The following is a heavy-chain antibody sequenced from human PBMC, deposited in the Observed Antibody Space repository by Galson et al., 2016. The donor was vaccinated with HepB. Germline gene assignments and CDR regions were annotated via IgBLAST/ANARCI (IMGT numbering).Heavy chain of an antibody. Sequence: SLRLSCAASGFSVNTYAVNWVRQAPGKGLEWVTVLSTNGLSQHYADSVKGRFTISKDNSKNTLYLQMNSLRVEDTAIYYCASGGGVIRPVSAYWGQGTLVTVSS. CDR3: ASGGGVIRPVSAY. D-gene: IGHD2/OR15-2a*01. CDR2: LSTNGLSQ. J-gene: IGHJ4*02. V-gene: IGHV3-30-3*01. CDR1: GFSVNTYA.